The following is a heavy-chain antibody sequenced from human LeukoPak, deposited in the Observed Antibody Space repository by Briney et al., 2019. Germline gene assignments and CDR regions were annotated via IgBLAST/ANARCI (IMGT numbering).Heavy chain of an antibody. CDR3: ARSSSSWYSGFYFDY. V-gene: IGHV1-18*01. J-gene: IGHJ4*02. CDR1: GYTFTSYG. Sequence: ASVKVSCKASGYTFTSYGISWVRQAPGQGLEWMGWISAYNGNTNYAQKLQGRVTMTTDTSTSTAYMELRSLRSDDTAVYYCARSSSSWYSGFYFDYWGQGTLVTVSS. CDR2: ISAYNGNT. D-gene: IGHD6-13*01.